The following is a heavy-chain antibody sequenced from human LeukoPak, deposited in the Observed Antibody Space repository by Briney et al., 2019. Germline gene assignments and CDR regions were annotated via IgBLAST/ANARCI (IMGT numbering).Heavy chain of an antibody. CDR1: GFTVNSNY. V-gene: IGHV3-23*01. Sequence: SGGSLRLSCAASGFTVNSNYMSWVRQAPGKGLEWVSGISGSGDNTLYADSVKGRFTISRDNSKNTLYLEMNSLRAEDTAIYYCAKMKGHPLPKYYMDVWGQGTTVTVSS. CDR3: AKMKGHPLPKYYMDV. D-gene: IGHD1-26*01. J-gene: IGHJ6*01. CDR2: ISGSGDNT.